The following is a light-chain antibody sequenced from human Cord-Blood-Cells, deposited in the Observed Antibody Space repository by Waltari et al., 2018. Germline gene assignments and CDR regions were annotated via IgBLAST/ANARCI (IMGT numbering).Light chain of an antibody. CDR1: SSDVGSYNL. CDR3: CSYAGNSTYV. Sequence: QSALTQPASVSGSPGQSITISCTGTSSDVGSYNLVSRYQQHPGKAPKLMIYEVSKRPSGVSNRFSGSKSGNTASLTISGLQAEDEADYYCCSYAGNSTYVFGTGTKVTVL. J-gene: IGLJ1*01. CDR2: EVS. V-gene: IGLV2-23*02.